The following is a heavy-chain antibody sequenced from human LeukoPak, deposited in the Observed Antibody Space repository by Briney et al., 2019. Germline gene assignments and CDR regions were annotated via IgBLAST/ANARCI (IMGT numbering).Heavy chain of an antibody. CDR2: IGTAGDP. Sequence: GGSLRLSCAASGFSFSSYDMHWVRQTTGEGLEWVSAIGTAGDPYYAGSVKGRFTISRENAQNSLYLQMNSLRAEDTAVYYCARAFSSPNWFAPWGQGTLVTVSS. V-gene: IGHV3-13*05. CDR1: GFSFSSYD. J-gene: IGHJ5*02. D-gene: IGHD6-13*01. CDR3: ARAFSSPNWFAP.